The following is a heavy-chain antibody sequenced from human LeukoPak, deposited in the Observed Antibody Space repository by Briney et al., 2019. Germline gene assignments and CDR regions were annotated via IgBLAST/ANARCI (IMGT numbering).Heavy chain of an antibody. CDR3: AKDVVGHQWVENY. V-gene: IGHV3-30*02. J-gene: IGHJ4*02. CDR1: GLIFSNYG. Sequence: GGSLRLSCAASGLIFSNYGMHWVRQAPGKGLEWVAFIHYDGPEKYYGDSVRGRFTISRDNSKNTVYLQMNSLRAEDTAVYYCAKDVVGHQWVENYWGQGTLVTVSS. CDR2: IHYDGPEK. D-gene: IGHD2-2*01.